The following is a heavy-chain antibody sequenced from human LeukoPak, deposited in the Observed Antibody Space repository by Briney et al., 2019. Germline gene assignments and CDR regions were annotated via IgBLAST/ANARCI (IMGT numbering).Heavy chain of an antibody. CDR2: IASKTDGGAT. Sequence: GGSLRLSCSASGLTVTNAWMNWVRQAPGEGLDWVGRIASKTDGGATDYAAPVKGRFTISRDDSKNTLNLQMNSLKTEDTAVYYCTTGIRGDWGQGTLVTVSS. V-gene: IGHV3-15*07. D-gene: IGHD3-10*01. J-gene: IGHJ4*02. CDR1: GLTVTNAW. CDR3: TTGIRGD.